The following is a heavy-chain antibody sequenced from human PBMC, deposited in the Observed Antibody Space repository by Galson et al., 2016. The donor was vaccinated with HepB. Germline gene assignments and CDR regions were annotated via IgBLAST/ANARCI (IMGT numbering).Heavy chain of an antibody. V-gene: IGHV5-51*01. CDR2: IYPRDSET. D-gene: IGHD3-9*01. Sequence: QSGAEVKKPGESLKISCKGSGYSFTSYLIGWVRQMPGKGLDWMGVIYPRDSETTYSPSFQGQVTISADKSINTAYLQWSSLKASDTAMYYCARRRDILTGYHYYYVMDVWGQGTTVTVSS. J-gene: IGHJ6*02. CDR1: GYSFTSYL. CDR3: ARRRDILTGYHYYYVMDV.